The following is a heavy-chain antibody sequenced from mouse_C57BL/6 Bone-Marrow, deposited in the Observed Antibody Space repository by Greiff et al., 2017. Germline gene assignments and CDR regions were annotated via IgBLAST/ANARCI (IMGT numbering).Heavy chain of an antibody. V-gene: IGHV5-17*01. J-gene: IGHJ3*01. CDR1: GFTFSDYG. CDR2: ISSGSSTI. Sequence: EVKVVESGGGLVKPGGFLKLSCAASGFTFSDYGMHWVRQAPEKGLEWVAYISSGSSTIYYAATVKGRFTISRDNAKNTLFLQMTSLRSEDTTMYYCAREKTWFAYWGQGTLVTVSA. CDR3: AREKTWFAY.